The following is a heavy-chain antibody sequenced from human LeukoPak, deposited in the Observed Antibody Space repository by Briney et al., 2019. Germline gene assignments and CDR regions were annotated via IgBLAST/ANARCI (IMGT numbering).Heavy chain of an antibody. CDR1: GGSISSYY. D-gene: IGHD6-25*01. V-gene: IGHV4-59*08. Sequence: SETLSLTCTVSGGSISSYYWSWIRQPPGKGLECIGYIYNSGSTNYNPSLKSRVSISVDTSKNQFSLKLSSVAAADTAVYYCARSAIDAFDIWGQGTMVTVSS. CDR3: ARSAIDAFDI. J-gene: IGHJ3*02. CDR2: IYNSGST.